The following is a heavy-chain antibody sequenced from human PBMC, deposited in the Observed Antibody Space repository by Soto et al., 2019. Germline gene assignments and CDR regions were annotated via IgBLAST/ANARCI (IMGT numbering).Heavy chain of an antibody. Sequence: SVKVSCKASGFTFTSSAMQWVRQALGQRLEWIGWIVVCSGNTNYAQKFQDRVTMTTDTSTSTAYMELRSLRSDDTAVYYCARDEGLRFPYYFDYWGQGTLVTVSS. CDR3: ARDEGLRFPYYFDY. CDR1: GFTFTSSA. V-gene: IGHV1-58*02. J-gene: IGHJ4*02. CDR2: IVVCSGNT. D-gene: IGHD5-12*01.